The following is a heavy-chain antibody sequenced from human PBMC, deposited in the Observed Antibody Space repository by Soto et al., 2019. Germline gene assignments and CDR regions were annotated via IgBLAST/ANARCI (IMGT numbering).Heavy chain of an antibody. V-gene: IGHV1-3*01. CDR1: GYTFTDYA. D-gene: IGHD4-17*01. Sequence: GASVKVSCKASGYTFTDYAIHWVRQAPGQRLEWMGWINADSGNTKYSQNFQGRVTMTTDTSTSTAYMELRSLRSDDTAVYYCARGTTVETGSYWGQGTLVTVSS. CDR2: INADSGNT. CDR3: ARGTTVETGSY. J-gene: IGHJ4*02.